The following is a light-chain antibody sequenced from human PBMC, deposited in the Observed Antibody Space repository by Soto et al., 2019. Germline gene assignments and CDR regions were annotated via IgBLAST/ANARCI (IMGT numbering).Light chain of an antibody. Sequence: EIVLTQSPATLSLSPGERATLSCRAGQSVSSYLAWYQQKPGQAPRLLIYDASNRATGIPARFSGSGSGTDFTLTISSLEPEDFAVYYCQQRSNWPPVTFGPGDQGGYQ. CDR3: QQRSNWPPVT. CDR2: DAS. V-gene: IGKV3-11*01. CDR1: QSVSSY. J-gene: IGKJ3*01.